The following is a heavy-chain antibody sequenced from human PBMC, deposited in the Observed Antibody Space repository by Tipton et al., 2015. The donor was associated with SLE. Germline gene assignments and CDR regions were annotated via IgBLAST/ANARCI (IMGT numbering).Heavy chain of an antibody. J-gene: IGHJ4*02. CDR1: GFTFRSYA. D-gene: IGHD3-3*01. Sequence: GSLRLSCAASGFTFRSYAMNWVRQAPGKGLEWVSVISGSGGSTYYADSVKGRFTISRDNSKNTLYLQMNSLRAEDTAVYYCAKDNTPIRTIFGVAYDYWGQGTLVTVSS. CDR3: AKDNTPIRTIFGVAYDY. CDR2: ISGSGGST. V-gene: IGHV3-23*01.